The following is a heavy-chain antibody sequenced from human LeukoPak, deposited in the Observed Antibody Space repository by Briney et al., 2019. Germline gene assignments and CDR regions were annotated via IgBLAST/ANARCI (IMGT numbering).Heavy chain of an antibody. Sequence: SETLSLTCTVSGYSISSDYYWGWIRQPPGKGLEWIGSIYHSGSTYYNPSLKSRVTISVDTSKNQFSLKLSSVTAADTAVYYCARYSSSWFLDYRGQGTLVTVSS. V-gene: IGHV4-38-2*02. CDR1: GYSISSDYY. CDR3: ARYSSSWFLDY. J-gene: IGHJ4*02. D-gene: IGHD6-13*01. CDR2: IYHSGST.